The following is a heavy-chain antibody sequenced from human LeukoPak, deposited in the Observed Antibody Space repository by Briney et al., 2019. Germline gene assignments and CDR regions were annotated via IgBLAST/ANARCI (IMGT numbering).Heavy chain of an antibody. J-gene: IGHJ4*02. CDR3: ARDEIFGVGTHFDY. Sequence: ASVKVSCKASGYTFSSHGISWVRQAPGQGLEWMGWISTYNGNTNYAQKFQGRVTMTRDTSTNTVYMELTSLTSDDTAVYFCARDEIFGVGTHFDYWGQGTLVIVSS. D-gene: IGHD3-3*01. CDR2: ISTYNGNT. V-gene: IGHV1-18*01. CDR1: GYTFSSHG.